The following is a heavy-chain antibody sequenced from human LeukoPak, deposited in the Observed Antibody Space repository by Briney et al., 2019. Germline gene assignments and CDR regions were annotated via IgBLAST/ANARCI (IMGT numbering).Heavy chain of an antibody. D-gene: IGHD1-14*01. V-gene: IGHV1-46*01. CDR1: GYTFTGYY. CDR3: VRDSSIADRGWWFDP. CDR2: INPSGHIT. J-gene: IGHJ5*02. Sequence: ASVKVSCKASGYTFTGYYMHWVRQAPGQGLEWMGIINPSGHITNYAQKFQGRLTVTRDTPTSTVYMELSSLRSDDTAVYYCVRDSSIADRGWWFDPWGQGTLVTVSS.